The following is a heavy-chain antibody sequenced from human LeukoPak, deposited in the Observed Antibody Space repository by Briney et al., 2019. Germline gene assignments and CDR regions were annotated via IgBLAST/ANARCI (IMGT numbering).Heavy chain of an antibody. CDR3: ASERGSSSWYHDAFDI. J-gene: IGHJ3*02. CDR1: GFTFSSYS. V-gene: IGHV3-21*01. Sequence: GGSLRLSCAASGFTFSSYSMNWVRQAPGKGLEWVSSISSSSSYIYYADSVKGRFTISRDNAKNSLYLQMNSLRAEDTAVYYCASERGSSSWYHDAFDIWGQGTMVTVSS. D-gene: IGHD6-13*01. CDR2: ISSSSSYI.